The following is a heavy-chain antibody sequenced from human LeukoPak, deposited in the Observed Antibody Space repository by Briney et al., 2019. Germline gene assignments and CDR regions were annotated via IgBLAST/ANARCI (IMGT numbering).Heavy chain of an antibody. D-gene: IGHD1-26*01. Sequence: ASVTVSFKASGYTFTGNFIHWVRQAPGQGLEWVGLTNAKSGATTYAQRFQGRLTLTRDTSISTAFMELDTLGSDDTAVYYCARGGIEVPAFDIWGRGTMVSVSS. J-gene: IGHJ3*02. CDR1: GYTFTGNF. CDR2: TNAKSGAT. CDR3: ARGGIEVPAFDI. V-gene: IGHV1-2*02.